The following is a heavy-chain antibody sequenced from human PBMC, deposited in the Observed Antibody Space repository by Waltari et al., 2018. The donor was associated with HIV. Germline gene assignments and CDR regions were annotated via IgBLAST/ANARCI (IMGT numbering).Heavy chain of an antibody. D-gene: IGHD1-7*01. J-gene: IGHJ4*02. CDR1: GFTFSRFG. V-gene: IGHV3-30*02. CDR3: AKEYNWNYVRYFDY. Sequence: QVQLVESGGGVVQPGGSLSLSWAASGFTFSRFGIHGVRRAPGKGLEWVAFIRYDGSNKYYADSVKGRFTISRDNSKNTLYLQMNSLRAEDTAVYYCAKEYNWNYVRYFDYWGQGTLVTVSS. CDR2: IRYDGSNK.